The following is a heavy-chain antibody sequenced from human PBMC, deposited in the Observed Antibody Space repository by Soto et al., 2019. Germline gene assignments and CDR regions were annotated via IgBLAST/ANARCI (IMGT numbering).Heavy chain of an antibody. CDR1: GFSLSTRGVG. Sequence: QITLKESGPTLLKPTQTLTLTCTFSGFSLSTRGVGVGWIRQPPGKALEWLALSLWDDAKRYSPSLTSRLTVTKDTTKNQVVLRVTNIDPVDTATYYCAHRADDRSGFAFEVWGQGTMVTGSS. CDR2: SLWDDAK. D-gene: IGHD3-22*01. J-gene: IGHJ3*01. CDR3: AHRADDRSGFAFEV. V-gene: IGHV2-5*02.